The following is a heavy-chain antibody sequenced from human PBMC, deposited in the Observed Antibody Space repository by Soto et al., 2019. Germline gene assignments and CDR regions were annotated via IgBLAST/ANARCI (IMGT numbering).Heavy chain of an antibody. CDR1: GGSISSYY. V-gene: IGHV4-59*01. J-gene: IGHJ5*02. CDR2: IYYSGST. D-gene: IGHD6-6*01. Sequence: SETLSLTCTVSGGSISSYYWSWIPQPPGKGLEWIGYIYYSGSTNYNPSLKSRVTISVDTSKNQFSLKLSSVTAADTAVYYCARGIAALRYWFDPWGQGTLVTVSS. CDR3: ARGIAALRYWFDP.